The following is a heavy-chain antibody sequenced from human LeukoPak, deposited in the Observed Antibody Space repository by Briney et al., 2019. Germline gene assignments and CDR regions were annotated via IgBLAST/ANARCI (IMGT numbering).Heavy chain of an antibody. Sequence: NPGGSLRLSCAASGFNFYSDNINLVRQAPGKGLEWVSSISRSGAYLYYTDSVQGRFTISRDNARKSIYLQMNSLSAEDTAVYFCTRDRRGYYDRGGYDDFDYWGQGTLVTVSS. CDR2: ISRSGAYL. CDR3: TRDRRGYYDRGGYDDFDY. V-gene: IGHV3-21*01. J-gene: IGHJ4*02. D-gene: IGHD3-22*01. CDR1: GFNFYSDN.